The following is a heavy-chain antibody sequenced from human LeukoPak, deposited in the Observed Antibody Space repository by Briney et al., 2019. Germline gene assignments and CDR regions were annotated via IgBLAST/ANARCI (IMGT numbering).Heavy chain of an antibody. CDR2: IRHDGSYQ. CDR3: AKNRDSSDYPRDFDF. J-gene: IGHJ4*02. D-gene: IGHD3-22*01. CDR1: GFTFSSYG. Sequence: GGSLRLSCAAFGFTFSSYGLHWVRQTPGKGLEWVAFIRHDGSYQQYADSVKGRFTVSRDNSKDMVYLQMNSLRTEDTAVYYCAKNRDSSDYPRDFDFWGQGTLVTVSS. V-gene: IGHV3-30*02.